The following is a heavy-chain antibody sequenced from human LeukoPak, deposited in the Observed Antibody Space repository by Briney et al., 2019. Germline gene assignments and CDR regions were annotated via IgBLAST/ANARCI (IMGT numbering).Heavy chain of an antibody. CDR3: ARVRPHYDILTGYYRRGYFDY. Sequence: PSETLSLTCAVYGGSFSGYYWSWIRQPPGKGLEWIGEINHSGSTNYNPSLKSRVTISVDTSKNQFSLKLSSVTAADTAVYYCARVRPHYDILTGYYRRGYFDYWGQGTLVTVSS. V-gene: IGHV4-34*01. J-gene: IGHJ4*02. D-gene: IGHD3-9*01. CDR1: GGSFSGYY. CDR2: INHSGST.